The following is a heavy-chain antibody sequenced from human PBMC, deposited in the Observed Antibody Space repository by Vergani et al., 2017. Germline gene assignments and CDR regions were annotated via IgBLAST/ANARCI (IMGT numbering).Heavy chain of an antibody. CDR1: GFTFSSYG. J-gene: IGHJ4*02. V-gene: IGHV3-33*01. CDR2: IWYDGSNK. D-gene: IGHD6-13*01. CDR3: ARDQLGIRAAGPDY. Sequence: QVQLVESGGGVVQPGRSLRLSCAASGFTFSSYGMHWVRQAPGKGLEWVAVIWYDGSNKYYADSVKGRFTISRDNSKNTLSLQMNSLRAEDTAVYYCARDQLGIRAAGPDYWGQGTLVTVSS.